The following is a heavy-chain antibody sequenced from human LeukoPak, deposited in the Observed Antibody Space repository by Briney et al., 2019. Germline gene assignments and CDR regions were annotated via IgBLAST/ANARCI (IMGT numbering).Heavy chain of an antibody. J-gene: IGHJ4*02. CDR1: GFSFSTYD. CDR2: ISSDGSHK. CDR3: AKGSIDWYYFDY. Sequence: GGSLRLACAASGFSFSTYDMHWVPQAPGKGLEWVAVISSDGSHKYWADSVKGRFTISRDNSKNTVYLQMNSLRAEDTAVYYCAKGSIDWYYFDYWGQGTLVTVSS. D-gene: IGHD3-9*01. V-gene: IGHV3-30*18.